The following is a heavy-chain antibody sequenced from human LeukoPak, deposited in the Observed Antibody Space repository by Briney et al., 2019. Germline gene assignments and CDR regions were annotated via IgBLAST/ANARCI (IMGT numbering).Heavy chain of an antibody. V-gene: IGHV4-4*07. J-gene: IGHJ3*02. CDR1: GGSISSYY. CDR2: IYTSGST. Sequence: SGTLSLTCTVSGGSISSYYWSWIRQPAGKGLEWIGRIYTSGSTNYNPSLKSRVTMSVDTSKNQFSLKLSSVTAADTAVYYCARDISGMVRGVIITEDAFDIWGQGTMVTVSS. D-gene: IGHD3-10*01. CDR3: ARDISGMVRGVIITEDAFDI.